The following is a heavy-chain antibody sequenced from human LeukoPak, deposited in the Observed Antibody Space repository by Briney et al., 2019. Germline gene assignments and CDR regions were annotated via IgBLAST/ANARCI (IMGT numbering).Heavy chain of an antibody. D-gene: IGHD3-22*01. CDR3: AKAHYYDSSTDAFDI. CDR1: GFTFDDYA. J-gene: IGHJ3*02. CDR2: ISWNSGSI. Sequence: PGGSLRLSCAASGFTFDDYAMHWVRQAPGKGLEWVSGISWNSGSIGYADSVKGRFTISRDNAKNSLYLQMNSLRAEDTALYYCAKAHYYDSSTDAFDIWGQGTMVTVSS. V-gene: IGHV3-9*01.